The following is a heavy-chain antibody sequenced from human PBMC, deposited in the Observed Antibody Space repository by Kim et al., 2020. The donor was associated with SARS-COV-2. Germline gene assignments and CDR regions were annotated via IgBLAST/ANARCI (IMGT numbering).Heavy chain of an antibody. V-gene: IGHV3-48*02. J-gene: IGHJ6*02. CDR2: INAKTGTI. D-gene: IGHD3-16*01. Sequence: GGSLRLSCAASGFTFSSFGMNWVRQAPGKGLEWLSYINAKTGTIYYADSVKGRFTMSRDNAKNSLYLQIDSLRDEDTALHYCARAGGYFGVDVWGQGTTVTVSS. CDR1: GFTFSSFG. CDR3: ARAGGYFGVDV.